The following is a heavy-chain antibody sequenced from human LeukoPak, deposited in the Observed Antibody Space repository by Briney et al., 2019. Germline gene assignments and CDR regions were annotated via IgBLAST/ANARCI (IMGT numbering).Heavy chain of an antibody. D-gene: IGHD3-10*01. V-gene: IGHV4-39*01. CDR1: GGSISSSSYY. CDR3: ARSRFGSGSYVIDY. CDR2: IYYSGST. Sequence: PSETLSLTCTVSGGSISSSSYYWGWIRQPPGKGLEWIGSIYYSGSTYYNPSLKSRVTISVDTSRNQFSLKLSSVTAADTAVYYCARSRFGSGSYVIDYWGQGTLVTVSS. J-gene: IGHJ4*02.